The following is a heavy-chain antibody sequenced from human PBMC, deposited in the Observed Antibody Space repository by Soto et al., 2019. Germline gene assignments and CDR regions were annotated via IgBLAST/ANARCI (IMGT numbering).Heavy chain of an antibody. V-gene: IGHV1-3*01. J-gene: IGHJ4*02. CDR3: AMVTAVRGPFDY. D-gene: IGHD2-21*02. CDR2: INAGNGNT. CDR1: GYTFTSYA. Sequence: GASVKVSCKASGYTFTSYATHWVRQAPGQRLEWMGWINAGNGNTKYSQKFQGRVTITRDTSASTAYMELSSLGADDTAVYYCAMVTAVRGPFDYWGQGTLVTVSS.